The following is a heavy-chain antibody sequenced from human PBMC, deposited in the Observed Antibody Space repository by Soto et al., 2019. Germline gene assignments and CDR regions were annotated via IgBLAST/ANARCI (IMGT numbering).Heavy chain of an antibody. V-gene: IGHV4-30-2*01. Sequence: SETLSLTCAVSGGSISSGGYSWSWIRQPPGKGLEWIGYIYHSGSTYYNPSLKSRVTISVDRSKNQFSLKLSSVTAADTAVYYCASSTYYYDSSGYYYLASYFQPWGQGTLVTVSS. CDR3: ASSTYYYDSSGYYYLASYFQP. CDR2: IYHSGST. CDR1: GGSISSGGYS. J-gene: IGHJ1*01. D-gene: IGHD3-22*01.